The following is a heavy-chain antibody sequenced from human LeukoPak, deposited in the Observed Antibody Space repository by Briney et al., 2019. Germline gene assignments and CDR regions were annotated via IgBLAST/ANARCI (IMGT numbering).Heavy chain of an antibody. CDR2: IIPILGIA. CDR1: GGTFSSYA. CDR3: ARDLDTAMVKAFDY. Sequence: SVKVSCKASGGTFSSYAISWVRQAPGQGLEWMGRIIPILGIANYAQKFQGRVTITADKSTSTAYMELSSLRSEDTAVYYCARDLDTAMVKAFDYWGQGTLVTVSS. D-gene: IGHD5-18*01. J-gene: IGHJ4*02. V-gene: IGHV1-69*04.